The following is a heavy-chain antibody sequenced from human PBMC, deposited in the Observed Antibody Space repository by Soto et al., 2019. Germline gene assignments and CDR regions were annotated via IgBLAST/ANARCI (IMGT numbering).Heavy chain of an antibody. V-gene: IGHV1-46*01. J-gene: IGHJ4*02. Sequence: ASVKVSCKASGCTFSSYTMSWVRQAPGQGLEWMGIINPIGGRTNYAQKFQGRVTMTTDKSTSTVYMELSSLRSEDTAVYYCASGRVGATVDWGQGTLVTVSS. CDR2: INPIGGRT. CDR3: ASGRVGATVD. D-gene: IGHD1-26*01. CDR1: GCTFSSYT.